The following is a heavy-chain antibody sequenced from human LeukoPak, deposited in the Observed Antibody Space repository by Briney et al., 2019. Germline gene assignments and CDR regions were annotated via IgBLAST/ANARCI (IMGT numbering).Heavy chain of an antibody. D-gene: IGHD2-2*01. J-gene: IGHJ4*02. V-gene: IGHV3-48*02. CDR3: ARAPACSTNPCYPNLLDY. Sequence: PGGSLRHSCEVSGFTFSNFGINWVRQAPGEGLEWVSYISNSSSTTYYGDSVAGRFIISRENANNSVYLEMNSLRDDDTAVYYCARAPACSTNPCYPNLLDYWGQGTLVSVSS. CDR2: ISNSSSTT. CDR1: GFTFSNFG.